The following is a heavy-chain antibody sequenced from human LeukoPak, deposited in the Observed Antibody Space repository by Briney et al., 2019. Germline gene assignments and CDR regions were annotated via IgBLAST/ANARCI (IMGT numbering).Heavy chain of an antibody. Sequence: ASVKVSCKASGYTFTGYYMHWVRQAPGQGLEWMGWINPNSGGTNYAQKFQGRVTMTRDTSISTAYMGLSRLRSDDTAVYYCARDPSFLFADAWWGQGTVVTVSS. CDR1: GYTFTGYY. V-gene: IGHV1-2*02. J-gene: IGHJ4*02. CDR2: INPNSGGT. CDR3: ARDPSFLFADAW. D-gene: IGHD2-2*01.